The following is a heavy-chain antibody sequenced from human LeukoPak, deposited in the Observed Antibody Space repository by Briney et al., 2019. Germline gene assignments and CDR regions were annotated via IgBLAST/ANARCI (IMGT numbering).Heavy chain of an antibody. V-gene: IGHV3-33*01. J-gene: IGHJ4*02. CDR2: IWYDGSNK. CDR1: GFTFSSYG. CDR3: ARDTYGDYNFDY. D-gene: IGHD4-17*01. Sequence: PGRSLRLSCAASGFTFSSYGMHWVRQAPGKGLEWVAVIWYDGSNKYYADSVKGRFTISRDNSKNTLYLQMNSLRAEDTAVYYCARDTYGDYNFDYWGQGTLVTVSS.